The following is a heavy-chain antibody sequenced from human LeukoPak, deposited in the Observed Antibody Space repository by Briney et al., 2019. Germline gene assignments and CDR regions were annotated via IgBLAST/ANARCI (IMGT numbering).Heavy chain of an antibody. CDR1: GFTFGDYA. J-gene: IGHJ4*02. V-gene: IGHV3-49*03. Sequence: AGESLRLSCTASGFTFGDYAMSWFRQAPGKGLEWVGFIRSKTYGGTTGYAASVKDTFTISRDDSKSVVYLQMNSLKTEDTAFYYCTRGVGQQLIPPDYWGQGTLSPSPQ. CDR3: TRGVGQQLIPPDY. D-gene: IGHD6-13*01. CDR2: IRSKTYGGTT.